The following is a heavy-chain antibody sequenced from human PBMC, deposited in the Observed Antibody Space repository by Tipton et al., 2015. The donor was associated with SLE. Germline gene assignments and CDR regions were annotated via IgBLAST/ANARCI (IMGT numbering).Heavy chain of an antibody. CDR3: ARLRRDGYNFDAFDI. CDR1: GGSISSGDYY. CDR2: IYYSGST. Sequence: LRLSCTVSGGSISSGDYYWSWIRQPPGKGLEWIGYIYYSGSTYYNPSLKSRVTISVDTSKNQFSLKLSSVTAADTAVYYCARLRRDGYNFDAFDIWGQGTMVTVSS. V-gene: IGHV4-30-4*01. J-gene: IGHJ3*02. D-gene: IGHD5-24*01.